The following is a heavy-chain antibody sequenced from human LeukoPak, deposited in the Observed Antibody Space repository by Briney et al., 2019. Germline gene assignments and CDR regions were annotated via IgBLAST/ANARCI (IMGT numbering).Heavy chain of an antibody. J-gene: IGHJ4*02. Sequence: GGSLRLSCAASGFTFSSYSMNWVRQAPGKGLEWVSSISSSSSYIYYADSVKGRFTISRDNAKNSLYLQMNSLRAEDTAVYYCAREGRAAAGLDYWGQGTLVTVSS. D-gene: IGHD6-13*01. V-gene: IGHV3-21*01. CDR2: ISSSSSYI. CDR3: AREGRAAAGLDY. CDR1: GFTFSSYS.